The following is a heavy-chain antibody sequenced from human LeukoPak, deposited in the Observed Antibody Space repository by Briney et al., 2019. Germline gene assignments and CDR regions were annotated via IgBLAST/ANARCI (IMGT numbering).Heavy chain of an antibody. CDR2: INWNGGST. D-gene: IGHD3-10*01. J-gene: IGHJ4*02. CDR3: ARGYGSGSYTIFEY. Sequence: PGGSLRLSCTASGFTFDDYGMSWVRQAPGKGLEWVSGINWNGGSTGYADSVKGRFTISRDNAKNFLYLQMNSLRAEDTALYYCARGYGSGSYTIFEYWGQGTLVTVSS. CDR1: GFTFDDYG. V-gene: IGHV3-20*04.